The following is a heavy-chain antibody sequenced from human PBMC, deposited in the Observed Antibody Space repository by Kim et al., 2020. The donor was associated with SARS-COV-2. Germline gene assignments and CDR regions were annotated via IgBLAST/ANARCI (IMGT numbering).Heavy chain of an antibody. V-gene: IGHV3-53*01. J-gene: IGHJ4*02. Sequence: GGSLRLSCAASGFTVSSNYMSWVRQAPGKGLEWVSVIYSGGSTYYADSVKGRFTISRDNSKNTLYLQMKSLRAEDTAVYYCARPLKQWLGGYFDYWGQGT. D-gene: IGHD6-19*01. CDR3: ARPLKQWLGGYFDY. CDR1: GFTVSSNY. CDR2: IYSGGST.